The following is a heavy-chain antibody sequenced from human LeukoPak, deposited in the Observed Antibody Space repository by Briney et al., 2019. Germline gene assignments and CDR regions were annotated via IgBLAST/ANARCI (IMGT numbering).Heavy chain of an antibody. CDR2: IIPIFGTA. J-gene: IGHJ4*02. CDR3: ARAVGSSWEHTDY. V-gene: IGHV1-69*06. Sequence: SVKVSCTASGGTFSSYAISWVRQAPGQGLEWMGGIIPIFGTANYAQKFQGRVTITADKSTSTAYRELSSLRSEDTAVYYCARAVGSSWEHTDYWGQGTLVTVSS. CDR1: GGTFSSYA. D-gene: IGHD6-13*01.